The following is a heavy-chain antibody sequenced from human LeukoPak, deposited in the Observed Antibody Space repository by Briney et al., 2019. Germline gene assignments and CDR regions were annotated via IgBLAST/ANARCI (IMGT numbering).Heavy chain of an antibody. J-gene: IGHJ4*02. CDR1: GFTFSSYE. CDR3: ARGRGWELLLENFDY. V-gene: IGHV3-48*03. CDR2: ISSSGSTI. Sequence: GGSLRLSCAASGFTFSSYEMNWVRQAPGKGLEWVSYISSSGSTIYYAGSVKGRFTISRDNAKNSLYLQVNSLRAEDTAVYYCARGRGWELLLENFDYWGQGTLVTVSS. D-gene: IGHD1-26*01.